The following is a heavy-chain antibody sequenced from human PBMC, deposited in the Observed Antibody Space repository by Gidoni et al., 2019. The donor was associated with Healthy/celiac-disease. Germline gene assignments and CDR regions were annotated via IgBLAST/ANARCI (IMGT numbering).Heavy chain of an antibody. D-gene: IGHD2-21*02. CDR2: ISAYKGNT. CDR1: GYTFTSYG. V-gene: IGHV1-18*01. CDR3: AREADYCGGDCYSSGVGYYGMDV. J-gene: IGHJ6*02. Sequence: QVQLVQSGAEVKKPGASVKVSCKASGYTFTSYGISWVRQAPGQGLEWMGWISAYKGNTNYAQKRQGRVTMTTDTSTSTAYMELRSLRSDDTAVYYCAREADYCGGDCYSSGVGYYGMDVWGQGTTVTVSS.